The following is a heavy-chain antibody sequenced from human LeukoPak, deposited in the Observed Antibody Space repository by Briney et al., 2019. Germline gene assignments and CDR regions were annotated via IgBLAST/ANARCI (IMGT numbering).Heavy chain of an antibody. Sequence: SETLSLTCAVYGGSFSGYYWGWIRQPPGKGLEWIGSIYHSGSTYYNPSLKSRVTISVDTSKNQFSLKLSSVTAADTAVYYCARDGWELLLGWFDPWGQGTLVTVSS. CDR2: IYHSGST. D-gene: IGHD1-26*01. CDR3: ARDGWELLLGWFDP. V-gene: IGHV4-38-2*02. J-gene: IGHJ5*02. CDR1: GGSFSGYY.